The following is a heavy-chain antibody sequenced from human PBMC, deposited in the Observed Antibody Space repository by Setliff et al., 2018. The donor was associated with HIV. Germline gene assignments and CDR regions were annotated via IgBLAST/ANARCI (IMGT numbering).Heavy chain of an antibody. CDR1: GGSISDYY. CDR3: ATNSYDFWNPRPFFQH. D-gene: IGHD3-3*01. V-gene: IGHV4-4*09. J-gene: IGHJ1*01. CDR2: ISTSGST. Sequence: KPSETLSLTCAVSGGSISDYYWSLIRQPPGKGLEWIGCISTSGSTNYNPSLKSRVTISVDTSKNQFSLKLSSVTAADTAIYYCATNSYDFWNPRPFFQHWGQGTLVTVSS.